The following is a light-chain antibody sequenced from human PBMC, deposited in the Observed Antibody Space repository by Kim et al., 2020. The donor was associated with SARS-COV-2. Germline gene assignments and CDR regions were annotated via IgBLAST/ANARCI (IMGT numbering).Light chain of an antibody. CDR3: MQGTPWPFT. V-gene: IGKV2-30*01. CDR1: KSLVYSEGNIY. Sequence: PDSIPGRSSKSLVYSEGNIYLNWFHQRPGQSPRRLSHKVSNRDSGVPDRFSGGGSGTDFTLQISRVEAEDVGVYYCMQGTPWPFTFGPGTKVDIK. J-gene: IGKJ3*01. CDR2: KVS.